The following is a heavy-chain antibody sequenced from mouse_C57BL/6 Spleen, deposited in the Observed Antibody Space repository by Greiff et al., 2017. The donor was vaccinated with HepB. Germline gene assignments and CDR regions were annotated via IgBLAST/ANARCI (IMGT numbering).Heavy chain of an antibody. CDR2: IWSGGST. D-gene: IGHD2-2*01. CDR3: AKTAGSYYFDY. V-gene: IGHV2-4*01. J-gene: IGHJ2*01. Sequence: VQGVESGPGLVQPSQSLSITCTVSGFSLTSYGVHWVRQPPGKGLEWLGVIWSGGSTDYNAAFISRLSISKDNSKSQVFFKMNSLQADDTAIYYCAKTAGSYYFDYWGQGTTLTVSS. CDR1: GFSLTSYG.